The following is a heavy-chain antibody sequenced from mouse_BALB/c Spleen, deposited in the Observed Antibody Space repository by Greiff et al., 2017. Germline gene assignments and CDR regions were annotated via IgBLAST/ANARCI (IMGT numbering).Heavy chain of an antibody. J-gene: IGHJ4*01. D-gene: IGHD2-1*01. Sequence: VQGVESGPGLVAPSQSLSITCTVSGFSLTSYGVHWVRQPPGKGLEWLGVIWAGGSTNYNSALMSRLSISKDNSKSQVFLKMNSLQTDDTAMYYCAREEEDGNYAMDYWGQGTSVTVSS. CDR3: AREEEDGNYAMDY. CDR1: GFSLTSYG. CDR2: IWAGGST. V-gene: IGHV2-9*02.